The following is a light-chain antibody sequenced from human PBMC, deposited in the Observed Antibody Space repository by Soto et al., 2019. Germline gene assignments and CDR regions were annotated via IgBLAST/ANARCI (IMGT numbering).Light chain of an antibody. J-gene: IGLJ2*01. V-gene: IGLV2-8*01. Sequence: QSALTQPPSASGSLGQSVSISGTGTSSDVGGCNYVSWHQQHPGKAPKVMIYEVTKRPPGVPDRFSGSKSGNTASLTVSGLQAEDEADYYCSSFAGGGNPVLLGGGTKVTVL. CDR2: EVT. CDR3: SSFAGGGNPVL. CDR1: SSDVGGCNY.